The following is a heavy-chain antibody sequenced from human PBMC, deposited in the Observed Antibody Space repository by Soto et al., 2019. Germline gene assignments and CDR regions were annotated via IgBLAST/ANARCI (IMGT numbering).Heavy chain of an antibody. D-gene: IGHD6-6*01. Sequence: EVQLVESGGGLVQPGGSLRLSCAASGFVFSSHWIHWVRQAPGQGPVGVSRISTDGSFTSYADFVKGRFTISRDNAKNTLYLQMNSLRAEDTAVYYCARPRSMSSSGFDIWGKGTMVTVSS. CDR3: ARPRSMSSSGFDI. CDR2: ISTDGSFT. CDR1: GFVFSSHW. J-gene: IGHJ3*02. V-gene: IGHV3-74*01.